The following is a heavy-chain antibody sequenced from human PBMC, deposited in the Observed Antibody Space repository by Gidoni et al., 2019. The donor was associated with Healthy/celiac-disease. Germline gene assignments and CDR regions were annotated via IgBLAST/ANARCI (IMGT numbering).Heavy chain of an antibody. CDR2: IIPILGIA. J-gene: IGHJ3*02. CDR1: GGTFSSYA. Sequence: QVQLVQSGAEVKKPGSSVKVSCKASGGTFSSYATSWVRQAPGQGLEWMGRIIPILGIANYAQKLQGRVTITADKSTSTAYMELSSLRSEDTAVYYCAGRGEAAMGGGAFDIWGQGTMVTVSS. CDR3: AGRGEAAMGGGAFDI. V-gene: IGHV1-69*04. D-gene: IGHD5-18*01.